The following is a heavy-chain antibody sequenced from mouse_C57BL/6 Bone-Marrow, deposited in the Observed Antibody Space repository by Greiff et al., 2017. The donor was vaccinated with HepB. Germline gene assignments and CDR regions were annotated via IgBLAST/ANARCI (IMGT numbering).Heavy chain of an antibody. CDR2: ISYDGSN. V-gene: IGHV3-6*01. J-gene: IGHJ2*01. Sequence: EVQLVESGPGLVKPSQSLSLTCSVTGYSITSGYYWNWIRQFPGNKLEWMGYISYDGSNNYNPSLKNRISITRDTSKNQFFLKLNSVTTEDTATYYCARDPLPYYYFFDYWGQGTTLTVSS. D-gene: IGHD1-1*01. CDR3: ARDPLPYYYFFDY. CDR1: GYSITSGYY.